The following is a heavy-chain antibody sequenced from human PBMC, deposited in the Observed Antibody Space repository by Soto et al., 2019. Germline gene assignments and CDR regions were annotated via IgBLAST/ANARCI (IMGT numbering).Heavy chain of an antibody. Sequence: PGGSLRLSCAASGFTFSSYSMNWVRQAPGKGLEWVSVIYSGSSTYYADSVKGRFTISRDNSKNTLYLQMNSLRAEDTAVYYCATFDYWGQGTLVTVSS. V-gene: IGHV3-53*01. CDR1: GFTFSSYS. CDR3: ATFDY. CDR2: IYSGSST. J-gene: IGHJ4*02.